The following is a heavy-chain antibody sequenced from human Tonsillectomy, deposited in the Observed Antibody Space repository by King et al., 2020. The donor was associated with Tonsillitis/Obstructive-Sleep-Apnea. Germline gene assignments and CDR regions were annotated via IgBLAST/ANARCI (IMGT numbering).Heavy chain of an antibody. V-gene: IGHV4-59*01. J-gene: IGHJ3*02. CDR1: GGSISSYY. CDR3: AGDSPPEYYDILTGYSTPDAFDI. Sequence: VQLQESGPGLVKPSETLSLTCTVSGGSISSYYWSWIRQPPGKGLEWIGYIYYSGSTNYNPSLKSRVTISVDTSKNQFSLKLSSVTAADTAVYYCAGDSPPEYYDILTGYSTPDAFDIWGQGTMVTVSS. D-gene: IGHD3-9*01. CDR2: IYYSGST.